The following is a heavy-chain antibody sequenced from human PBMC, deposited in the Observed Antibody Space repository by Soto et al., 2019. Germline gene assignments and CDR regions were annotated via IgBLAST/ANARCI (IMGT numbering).Heavy chain of an antibody. CDR3: ARDSVRDYLYYYYGMDV. CDR1: GFTFSSYT. D-gene: IGHD4-17*01. Sequence: PGGSLRLSGAASGFTFSSYTMNWVRQAPGRGLEWVSSIGTSSSYIYYADSVKGRFTISRDNAKNSLFLQMNSLRADDTAVYYCARDSVRDYLYYYYGMDVWGQGTTVTVSS. V-gene: IGHV3-21*01. J-gene: IGHJ6*02. CDR2: IGTSSSYI.